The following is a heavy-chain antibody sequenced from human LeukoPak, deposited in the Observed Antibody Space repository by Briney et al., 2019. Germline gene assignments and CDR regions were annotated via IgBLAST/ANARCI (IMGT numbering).Heavy chain of an antibody. CDR1: GFAFSSYW. V-gene: IGHV4-59*08. Sequence: PGGSLRLSCTASGFAFSSYWMSWIRQPPGKGLEWIGYIYSSGSTNYNPSLQSRVTISLDTSKNQFSLKLSSVTAADTAVYYCARHSRDPFENVDYCFDCWGQGTLVTVSS. CDR2: IYSSGST. D-gene: IGHD3-9*01. J-gene: IGHJ4*02. CDR3: ARHSRDPFENVDYCFDC.